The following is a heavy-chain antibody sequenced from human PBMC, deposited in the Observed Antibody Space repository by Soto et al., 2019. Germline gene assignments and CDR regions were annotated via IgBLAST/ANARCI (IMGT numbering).Heavy chain of an antibody. V-gene: IGHV1-3*04. CDR1: GYTFTSYA. CDR2: VDTGNGNT. CDR3: ARDAKWDPRCVEALQDDYFDY. J-gene: IGHJ4*02. Sequence: QVQLVQSGAEVKKPGASVKVSCKASGYTFTSYAIHWVRQAPGQSLEWMGWVDTGNGNTKYSQKFQGRVTITRDTYANTADMELSSLRSEDTAFYDCARDAKWDPRCVEALQDDYFDYWGQGTLVTVSS. D-gene: IGHD1-26*01.